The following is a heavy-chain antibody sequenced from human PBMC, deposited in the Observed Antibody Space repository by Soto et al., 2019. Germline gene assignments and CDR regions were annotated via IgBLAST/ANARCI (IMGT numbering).Heavy chain of an antibody. J-gene: IGHJ5*02. CDR1: GGSISSSSYY. CDR3: ASPSAHLRFLTWFEP. D-gene: IGHD7-27*01. CDR2: IYYSGST. Sequence: PSETLSLTCTVSGGSISSSSYYWGWIRHPPGKGLEWIGSIYYSGSTDYNPSLKSRVTISVDTSKNQFSMNLSSVTAADTAVYYCASPSAHLRFLTWFEPWGQGTMVTVSS. V-gene: IGHV4-39*01.